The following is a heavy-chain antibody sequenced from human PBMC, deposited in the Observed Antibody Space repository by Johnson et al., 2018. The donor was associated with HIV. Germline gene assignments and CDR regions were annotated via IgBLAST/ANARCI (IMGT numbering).Heavy chain of an antibody. D-gene: IGHD2-8*02. V-gene: IGHV3-23*04. J-gene: IGHJ3*02. CDR2: ISGSGGST. CDR3: ARALRVLLGAFDI. CDR1: GFTFSSYA. Sequence: VQLVESGGGLVKPGGSLRLSCAASGFTFSSYAMSWVRQAPGKGLEWVSAISGSGGSTYYADSVKGRFTISRDNSKNSLYLQMNSLRAEDTALYYCARALRVLLGAFDIWGQGTMVTVSS.